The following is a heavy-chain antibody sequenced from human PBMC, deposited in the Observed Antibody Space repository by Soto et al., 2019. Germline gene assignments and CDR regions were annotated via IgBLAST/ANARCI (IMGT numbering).Heavy chain of an antibody. CDR1: GFTFSSYA. CDR3: AKSSSRAHYYAMDV. V-gene: IGHV3-23*01. J-gene: IGHJ6*02. CDR2: VSASGGGT. Sequence: VQLLESGGGLVQPGGSLRLSCAASGFTFSSYAMSWVRQAPGKGLEWVAGVSASGGGTTYADSVKGRFTISRDNSKDTLYLQMNSLRAEDTAVYYCAKSSSRAHYYAMDVWGQGTTVTVFS. D-gene: IGHD2-2*01.